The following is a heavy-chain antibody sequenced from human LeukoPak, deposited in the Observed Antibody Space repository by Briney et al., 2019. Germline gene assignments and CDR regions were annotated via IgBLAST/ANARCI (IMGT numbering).Heavy chain of an antibody. CDR3: AKDRPIQLWLRCSPFDY. Sequence: PGGSLRLSCAASGFTFSSYAMSWVRQAPGKGLEWVSAISGSGGSTYYADSVKGRFTISRDNSKNTLYLQMNSLRAEDTAVYYCAKDRPIQLWLRCSPFDYWGQGTLVTVSS. CDR2: ISGSGGST. J-gene: IGHJ4*02. D-gene: IGHD5-18*01. CDR1: GFTFSSYA. V-gene: IGHV3-23*01.